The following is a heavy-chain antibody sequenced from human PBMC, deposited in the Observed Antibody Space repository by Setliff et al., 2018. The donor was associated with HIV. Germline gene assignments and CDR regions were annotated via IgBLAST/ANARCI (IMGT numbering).Heavy chain of an antibody. CDR2: VYTSGRT. Sequence: SETLSLTGRVSGGSMGTYYWSWIRQPAGKRLEWIGRVYTSGRTIYNPSLRSRVTMSVDTSKSQFSMKLNSVDAADTAVYYCARVFPPIRGAPFGTPPGAFDIWGQGTMVTVSS. V-gene: IGHV4-4*07. CDR3: ARVFPPIRGAPFGTPPGAFDI. D-gene: IGHD2-15*01. CDR1: GGSMGTYY. J-gene: IGHJ3*02.